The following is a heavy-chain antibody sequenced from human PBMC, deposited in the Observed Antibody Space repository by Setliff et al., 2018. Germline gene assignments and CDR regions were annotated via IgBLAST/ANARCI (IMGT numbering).Heavy chain of an antibody. CDR1: GFTFSNYY. J-gene: IGHJ3*02. CDR3: AKVHPTPYSIYALDI. CDR2: ITSDGSST. V-gene: IGHV3-74*01. D-gene: IGHD1-26*01. Sequence: GGSLRLSCAASGFTFSNYYMHWVRQAPGKGLVWVSRITSDGSSTTYADSVKGRFTISRDNSKNTVYVQMDSLRADDTAVYYCAKVHPTPYSIYALDIWGQGTMVTVSS.